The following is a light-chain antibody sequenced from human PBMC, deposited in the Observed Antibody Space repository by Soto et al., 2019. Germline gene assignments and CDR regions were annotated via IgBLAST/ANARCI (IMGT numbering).Light chain of an antibody. J-gene: IGKJ5*01. V-gene: IGKV3-11*01. CDR2: DTS. Sequence: EIVLTQSPATLSLSPGERATLSCRASQSVSNYLAWYQQKPGQAPRLLIYDTSNRATGIPARFSGSWSGTDFTLTISSLEPEDFAVYYCQQRSNRPPTFGQGTRLEIK. CDR1: QSVSNY. CDR3: QQRSNRPPT.